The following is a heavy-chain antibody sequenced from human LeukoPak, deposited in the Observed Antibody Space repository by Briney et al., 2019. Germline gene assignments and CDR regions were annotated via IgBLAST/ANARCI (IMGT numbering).Heavy chain of an antibody. D-gene: IGHD3-16*02. CDR3: ARDRSTYFPFDY. V-gene: IGHV3-74*01. Sequence: PGGSLRLSCAASGFTFSSYWMHWVRQAPGKGLVWVSRINTDGSSTSYADSVKGRFTISRDNAKNTLYLQMNSLRAEDTAVYYCARDRSTYFPFDYWGQGTLVTVSS. J-gene: IGHJ4*02. CDR2: INTDGSST. CDR1: GFTFSSYW.